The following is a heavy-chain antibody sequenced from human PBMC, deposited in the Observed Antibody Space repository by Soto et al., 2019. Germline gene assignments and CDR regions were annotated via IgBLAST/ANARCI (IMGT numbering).Heavy chain of an antibody. Sequence: SETRSLTCAVSGGYISGGYYSWSWIRQPPGKGLEWIGFIYNSGSTYYNSSLKSRVTIXXXRXXXXXFLXLXXVTAADTAVYYCAPYRKFFQIWGQGTKVTVSS. CDR3: APYRKFFQI. CDR1: GGYISGGYYS. J-gene: IGHJ3*02. CDR2: IYNSGST. V-gene: IGHV4-30-2*01.